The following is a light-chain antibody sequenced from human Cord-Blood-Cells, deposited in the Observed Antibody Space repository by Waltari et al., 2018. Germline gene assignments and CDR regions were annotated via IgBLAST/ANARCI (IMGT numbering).Light chain of an antibody. V-gene: IGLV2-14*01. CDR1: SSDVGGYNY. J-gene: IGLJ3*02. CDR3: SSYTSSSTLE. Sequence: QSALTQPASVSGSPGQSITISCTGTSSDVGGYNYVPWYQQHPGKAPKLMIYDVSKRPSGVSNRFSGSKSGNTASLTISGLQAEDEADYYCSSYTSSSTLEFGGGTKLTVL. CDR2: DVS.